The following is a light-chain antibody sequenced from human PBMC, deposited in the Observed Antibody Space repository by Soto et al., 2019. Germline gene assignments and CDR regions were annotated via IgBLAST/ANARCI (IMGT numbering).Light chain of an antibody. CDR2: DGS. Sequence: IQMTQSPSTLSASVRDRVTITCRASQTITTWLAWYQQKPGKAPKLLIYDGSTLEGGVPSRFSASGSGTEFTLTISSLQPEDFATYYCQQCYGYPWTFGQGTKVEIK. CDR3: QQCYGYPWT. CDR1: QTITTW. J-gene: IGKJ1*01. V-gene: IGKV1-5*01.